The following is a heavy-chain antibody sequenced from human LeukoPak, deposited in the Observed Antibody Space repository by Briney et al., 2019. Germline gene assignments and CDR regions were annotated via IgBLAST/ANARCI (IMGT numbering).Heavy chain of an antibody. D-gene: IGHD2-2*01. V-gene: IGHV3-7*01. Sequence: GGSLRLSCAVSGFTFSSYWMSWVRQAPGKGLEWVADIKQDGSEKYYVDSVKGRFTISRDNAKNSLYLQMNSLGAEDTAVYYCARADRYCSSTSCYLLAFDYWGQGTLVTVSS. CDR3: ARADRYCSSTSCYLLAFDY. J-gene: IGHJ4*02. CDR1: GFTFSSYW. CDR2: IKQDGSEK.